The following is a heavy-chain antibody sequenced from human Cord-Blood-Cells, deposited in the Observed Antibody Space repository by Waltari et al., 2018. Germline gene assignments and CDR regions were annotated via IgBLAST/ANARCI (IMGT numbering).Heavy chain of an antibody. V-gene: IGHV1-69*01. CDR2: IINICGTA. D-gene: IGHD2-15*01. CDR3: ARGGAATRRDYYYYGMDV. J-gene: IGHJ6*02. Sequence: QVQLVQSGAEVKKPGSSVKVSCKASGGTFSSYAISWVRQAPGQGLEWMGGIINICGTANYAQECQGRVTITADESTSTAYMELSSLRSEDTAVYYCARGGAATRRDYYYYGMDVWGQGTTVTVSS. CDR1: GGTFSSYA.